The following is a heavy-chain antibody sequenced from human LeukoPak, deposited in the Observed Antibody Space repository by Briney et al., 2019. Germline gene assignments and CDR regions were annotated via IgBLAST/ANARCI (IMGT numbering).Heavy chain of an antibody. Sequence: ASVKVSCKASGYTFTSYYMHWVRQAPGQGLEWMGIINPSGGSTSYAQKFQGRVTMTRDMSTSTVYMELSSLRSEDTAVYYCARDGDTAKGHEYFQHWGQGTLVTVSS. V-gene: IGHV1-46*01. CDR3: ARDGDTAKGHEYFQH. CDR2: INPSGGST. J-gene: IGHJ1*01. D-gene: IGHD5-18*01. CDR1: GYTFTSYY.